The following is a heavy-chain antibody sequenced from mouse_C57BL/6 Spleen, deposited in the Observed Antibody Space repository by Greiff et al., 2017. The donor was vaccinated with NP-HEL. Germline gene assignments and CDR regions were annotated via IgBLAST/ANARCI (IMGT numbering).Heavy chain of an antibody. J-gene: IGHJ4*01. CDR2: LRSKSNNYAT. V-gene: IGHV10-1*01. CDR1: GFSFNTYA. CDR3: VRHYYGSSYYAMDY. D-gene: IGHD1-1*01. Sequence: EVQLVESGGGLVQPKGSLKLSCAASGFSFNTYAMNWVRQAPGPGLEWVARLRSKSNNYATYYADSVKDRFTISRDDSESMRYLQMNNLKTEDTAMYYCVRHYYGSSYYAMDYWGQGTSVTVSS.